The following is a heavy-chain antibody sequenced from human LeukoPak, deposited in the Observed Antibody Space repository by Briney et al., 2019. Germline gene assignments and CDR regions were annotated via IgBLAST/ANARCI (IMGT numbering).Heavy chain of an antibody. CDR1: GGTFTNYA. Sequence: SVRVSSKASGGTFTNYAFSLVRQAPGQGLEWMGAIVPIIGRANYAQRFQGRVTIIADDSTSTVYMELSSLRSEDTAVYYCARARHSFHDSSGYYYAFDYWGQGTLVTVSS. CDR2: IVPIIGRA. J-gene: IGHJ4*02. D-gene: IGHD3-22*01. CDR3: ARARHSFHDSSGYYYAFDY. V-gene: IGHV1-69*13.